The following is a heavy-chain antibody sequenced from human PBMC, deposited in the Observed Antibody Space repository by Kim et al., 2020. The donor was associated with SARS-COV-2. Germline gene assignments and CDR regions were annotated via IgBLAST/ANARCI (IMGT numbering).Heavy chain of an antibody. J-gene: IGHJ4*02. V-gene: IGHV1-46*01. D-gene: IGHD2-2*01. Sequence: FPGRVTMTRDTSTSTVYMELSSLRSEDTAVYYCARGALGYCSSTSCYFDGWGQGTLVTVSS. CDR3: ARGALGYCSSTSCYFDG.